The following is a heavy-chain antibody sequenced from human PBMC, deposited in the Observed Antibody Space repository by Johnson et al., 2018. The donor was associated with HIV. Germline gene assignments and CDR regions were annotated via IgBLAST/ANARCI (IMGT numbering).Heavy chain of an antibody. J-gene: IGHJ3*02. V-gene: IGHV3-30*03. CDR3: AREGRGSPDGFDI. CDR2: ISYDGRKK. Sequence: QVHLVESGGGVVQPGRSLRLSCAASGFTFSSYGMHWVRQAPGKGLQWVAHISYDGRKKYYTESLRGRFTISRDNSNNTLYLQMNTLITEDTAVYYCAREGRGSPDGFDIWGQGTMVT. CDR1: GFTFSSYG. D-gene: IGHD3-16*01.